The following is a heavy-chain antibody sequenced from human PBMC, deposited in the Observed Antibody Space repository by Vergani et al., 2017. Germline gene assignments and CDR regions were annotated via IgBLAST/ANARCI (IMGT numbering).Heavy chain of an antibody. CDR3: AKDPLRYFDWLPPRRLYFDY. CDR1: GYTFTGYY. Sequence: QVQLVQSGAEVKKPGASVKVSCRASGYTFTGYYIHWVRQAPGQGLEWMGWINPNSGDTNYAQKFQGRVTMTRDTSVSTAYMELSRLRSDDTAVYYCAKDPLRYFDWLPPRRLYFDYWGQGTLVTVSS. J-gene: IGHJ4*02. CDR2: INPNSGDT. D-gene: IGHD3-9*01. V-gene: IGHV1-2*02.